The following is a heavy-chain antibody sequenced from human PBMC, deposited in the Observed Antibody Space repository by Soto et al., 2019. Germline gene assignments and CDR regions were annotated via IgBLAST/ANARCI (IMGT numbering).Heavy chain of an antibody. CDR1: GGTFSSYA. D-gene: IGHD3-22*01. Sequence: QVQLVQSGAEVKKPGSSVKVSCKASGGTFSSYAISWVRQAPGQGLEWMGGIIPIFGTANYAQKFQGRVTITADESTSTAYMELSSLRSDDTAVYYCARDLPDSSGYRWGTFDYWGQGTLVTVSS. CDR2: IIPIFGTA. J-gene: IGHJ4*02. V-gene: IGHV1-69*01. CDR3: ARDLPDSSGYRWGTFDY.